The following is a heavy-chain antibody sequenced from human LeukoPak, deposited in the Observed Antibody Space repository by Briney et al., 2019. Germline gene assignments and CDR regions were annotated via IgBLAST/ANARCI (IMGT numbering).Heavy chain of an antibody. J-gene: IGHJ4*02. V-gene: IGHV1-2*02. D-gene: IGHD2-15*01. CDR3: VRSSGIEYLATED. CDR1: GYTFTGYY. Sequence: ASVKVSCKASGYTFTGYYMHWVRQAPGQGLEWMGWMNDNSGDTNYAQSFQGRVTMTRDTSINTAYMELSRLRFDDTAVYYCVRSSGIEYLATEDWGQGTLVTVSS. CDR2: MNDNSGDT.